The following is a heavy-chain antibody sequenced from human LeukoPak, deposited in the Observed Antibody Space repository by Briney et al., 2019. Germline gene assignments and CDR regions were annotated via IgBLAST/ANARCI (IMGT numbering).Heavy chain of an antibody. CDR1: GYSISSGYY. D-gene: IGHD6-13*01. Sequence: PETLSLTCTVSGYSISSGYYWGWIRQPPGKGLEWIGTVYPSGSTYYDPSLKSRVTISVDTSKNQFSLKLSSVTAADTAVYYCAREERDSSWYAVGDYWGQGTLVTVSS. CDR2: VYPSGST. J-gene: IGHJ4*02. V-gene: IGHV4-38-2*02. CDR3: AREERDSSWYAVGDY.